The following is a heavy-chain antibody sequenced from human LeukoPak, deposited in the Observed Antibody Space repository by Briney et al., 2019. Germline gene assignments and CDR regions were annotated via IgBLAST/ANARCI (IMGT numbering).Heavy chain of an antibody. J-gene: IGHJ6*02. CDR3: ARGGVVVPAAMIEYCYGMDV. D-gene: IGHD2-2*01. CDR1: GFTFSSYS. CDR2: ISSSSSYI. Sequence: GGSLRLSCAASGFTFSSYSMNWVRQAPGKGLEWVSSISSSSSYIYYADSVKGRFTISRDNAKNSLYLQMNSLRAEDTAVYYCARGGVVVPAAMIEYCYGMDVWGQGTTVTVSS. V-gene: IGHV3-21*01.